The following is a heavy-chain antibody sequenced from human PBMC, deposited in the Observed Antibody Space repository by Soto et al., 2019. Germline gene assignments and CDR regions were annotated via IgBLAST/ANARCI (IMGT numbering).Heavy chain of an antibody. CDR3: AKDSYSSGWEFDY. J-gene: IGHJ4*02. V-gene: IGHV3-9*01. CDR2: ISWNSGSI. CDR1: GFTFDDYA. Sequence: GGSLRLSCAASGFTFDDYAMHWVRQAPGKGLEWVSGISWNSGSIGYADSVKGRFTISRDNAKNSLYLQMNSLRAEDTALYYCAKDSYSSGWEFDYWGQGTLVTVSS. D-gene: IGHD6-19*01.